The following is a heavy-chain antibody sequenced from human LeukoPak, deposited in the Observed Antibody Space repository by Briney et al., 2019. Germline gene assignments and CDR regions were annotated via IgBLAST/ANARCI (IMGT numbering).Heavy chain of an antibody. J-gene: IGHJ5*02. CDR1: GGSFGRYA. V-gene: IGHV1-69*13. Sequence: SVKVSCKAPGGSFGRYAIHWVRQAPGQGLEWMGGIVPILGTANYAQKFQGRVTITADESTSTAYMELSSLRSEDTAVYYCARGTRIAVADLGFDPWGQGTLVTVSS. CDR2: IVPILGTA. D-gene: IGHD6-19*01. CDR3: ARGTRIAVADLGFDP.